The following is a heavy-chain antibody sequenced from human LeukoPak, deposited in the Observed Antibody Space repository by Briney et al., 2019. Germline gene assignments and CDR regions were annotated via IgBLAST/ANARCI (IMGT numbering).Heavy chain of an antibody. Sequence: SETLSLTCTVSGGSISSGGYYWSWIRQHPGKGLEWIGYIYYSGSSYYNPSLKSRVTISLDTSKNQFSLKLSSVTAADTAVYYCARGYQLPYYGMDVWGQGTTVTVSS. CDR1: GGSISSGGYY. D-gene: IGHD2-2*01. V-gene: IGHV4-31*03. J-gene: IGHJ6*02. CDR2: IYYSGSS. CDR3: ARGYQLPYYGMDV.